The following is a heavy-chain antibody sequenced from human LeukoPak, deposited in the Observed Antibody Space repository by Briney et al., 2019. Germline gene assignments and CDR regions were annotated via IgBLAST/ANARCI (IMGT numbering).Heavy chain of an antibody. J-gene: IGHJ5*02. V-gene: IGHV3-33*06. Sequence: GGSLRLSCAASGFTFSSYGMHWVRPAPGKGLGWVAVIWYDGSNKYYADSVKGRFTISRDNSKNTLYLQMNSLRAEDTAVYYCAKGLDGSGSYRPNWFDPWGQGTLVTVSS. CDR3: AKGLDGSGSYRPNWFDP. CDR2: IWYDGSNK. CDR1: GFTFSSYG. D-gene: IGHD3-10*01.